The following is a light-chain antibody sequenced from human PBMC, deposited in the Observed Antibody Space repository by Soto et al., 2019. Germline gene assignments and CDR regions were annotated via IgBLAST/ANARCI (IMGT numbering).Light chain of an antibody. CDR1: QSVGSN. CDR3: QQHNYWPS. V-gene: IGKV3-15*01. Sequence: EIVMTQSPVTLSVSPGERATLSCRASQSVGSNLAWYQQKPGQAPSLLLYGASTRSTGIPGRVSGSGSGTEFTLTITSLQSEDFAVYYCQQHNYWPSFGQGTKLEFK. J-gene: IGKJ2*01. CDR2: GAS.